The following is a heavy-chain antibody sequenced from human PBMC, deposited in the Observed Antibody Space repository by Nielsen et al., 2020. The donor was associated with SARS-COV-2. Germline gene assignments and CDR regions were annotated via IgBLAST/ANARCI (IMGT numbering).Heavy chain of an antibody. J-gene: IGHJ5*02. CDR2: INPNSGGT. D-gene: IGHD2-8*01. Sequence: WVRQAPGQGLEWMGWINPNSGGTNYAQKFQGWVTMTRDTSISTAYMELSRLRSDDTAVYYCARGHTGCTNGVCVYNWFDPWGQGTLVTVSS. V-gene: IGHV1-2*04. CDR3: ARGHTGCTNGVCVYNWFDP.